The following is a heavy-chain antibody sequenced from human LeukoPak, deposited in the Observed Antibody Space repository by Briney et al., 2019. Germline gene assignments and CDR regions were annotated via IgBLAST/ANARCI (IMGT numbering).Heavy chain of an antibody. J-gene: IGHJ4*02. CDR1: GYTFTGYY. CDR2: INPNSGGT. V-gene: IGHV1-2*02. D-gene: IGHD1-26*01. Sequence: ASVKVSCKASGYTFTGYYIHWVRQAPGQGLEWMGWINPNSGGTNYAQKFQGRVTMTRDTSISTAYMELNRPKSDDTAVYYCGRVDSGTYTAFDYWGQGTLVTVSS. CDR3: GRVDSGTYTAFDY.